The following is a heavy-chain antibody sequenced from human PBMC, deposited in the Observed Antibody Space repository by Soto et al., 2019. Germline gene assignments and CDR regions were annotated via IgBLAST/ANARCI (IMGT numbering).Heavy chain of an antibody. J-gene: IGHJ3*02. V-gene: IGHV1-3*01. D-gene: IGHD3-10*01. Sequence: QVQLVQSGAEVKKPGASVKVSCKASGYTFTSYAMHWVRQAPGQRIEWMGWINAGNGNTKYSQKFQGRVTITRDTSASTAYMELSSLRSEDTAVYYCARGASMVRGVILDAFDIWGQGTMVTVSS. CDR1: GYTFTSYA. CDR3: ARGASMVRGVILDAFDI. CDR2: INAGNGNT.